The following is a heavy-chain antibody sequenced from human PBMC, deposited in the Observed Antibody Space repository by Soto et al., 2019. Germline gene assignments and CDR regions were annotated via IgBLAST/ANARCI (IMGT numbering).Heavy chain of an antibody. CDR1: GYTFTGYS. J-gene: IGHJ4*02. D-gene: IGHD3-10*01. Sequence: ASVKVSCKASGYTFTGYSMHWVRQAPGQGLEWMGWINPNCGGTNYAQKFQGWVTMTRDTSISTAYMELSRLRSDDTAVYYCARERGSGSSYFDYWGQGTLVTVSS. CDR3: ARERGSGSSYFDY. V-gene: IGHV1-2*04. CDR2: INPNCGGT.